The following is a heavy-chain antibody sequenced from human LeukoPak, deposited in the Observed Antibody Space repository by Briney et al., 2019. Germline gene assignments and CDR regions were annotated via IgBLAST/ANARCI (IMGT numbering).Heavy chain of an antibody. D-gene: IGHD2-2*01. CDR2: SNGSGGST. CDR1: GFTFSSYA. Sequence: GGSLRLSCAASGFTFSSYAISWVRQAPGKGREWVSASNGSGGSTYYADSVKGRLTISRDNSKNTLYLQMNSLRAEDTAVYYCAKDKDIVVVPAAKAFDYWGQGTLVAVSS. J-gene: IGHJ4*02. V-gene: IGHV3-23*01. CDR3: AKDKDIVVVPAAKAFDY.